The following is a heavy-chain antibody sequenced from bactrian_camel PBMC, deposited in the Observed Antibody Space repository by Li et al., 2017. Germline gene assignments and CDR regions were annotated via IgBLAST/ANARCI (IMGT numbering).Heavy chain of an antibody. V-gene: IGHV3S1*01. CDR1: GLTFGDNW. J-gene: IGHJ6*01. CDR3: AKEGPSSGPDFDS. CDR2: LNSGGSGA. Sequence: HVQLVESGGGLVQPGGSLRLSCEVSGLTFGDNWMHWVRQAPGKGLEWVSGLNSGGSGAYYADSVKGRFTISRDNTNMLYLQMNSLKSDDTGRYYCAKEGPSSGPDFDSWGQGTQVTVS.